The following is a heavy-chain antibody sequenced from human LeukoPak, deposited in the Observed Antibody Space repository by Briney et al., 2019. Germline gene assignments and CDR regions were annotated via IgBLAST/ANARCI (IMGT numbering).Heavy chain of an antibody. CDR1: GFTFSSYS. Sequence: GGSLRLSCAASGFTFSSYSMNWVRQAPGKGLEWVSSISSSSSYIYYADSVKGRFTISRDNAKNSLYLQMNSLRAEDTAVYYCARDQIPIAAAGQPLDYWGQGTLVTVSS. CDR2: ISSSSSYI. CDR3: ARDQIPIAAAGQPLDY. J-gene: IGHJ4*02. D-gene: IGHD6-13*01. V-gene: IGHV3-21*01.